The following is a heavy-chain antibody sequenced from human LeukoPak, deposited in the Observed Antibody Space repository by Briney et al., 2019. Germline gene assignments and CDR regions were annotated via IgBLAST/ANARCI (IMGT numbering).Heavy chain of an antibody. J-gene: IGHJ4*02. CDR2: IIPIFGTA. D-gene: IGHD3-3*01. V-gene: IGHV1-69*05. CDR3: AGVYDFWSGYYY. Sequence: SVKVSCKASGGTFSSYAISWVRQAPGQGLEWMGGIIPIFGTANYAQKFQGRVTITTDESTSTAYMELSSLRSEDTAVYYCAGVYDFWSGYYYWGQGTLVTVSS. CDR1: GGTFSSYA.